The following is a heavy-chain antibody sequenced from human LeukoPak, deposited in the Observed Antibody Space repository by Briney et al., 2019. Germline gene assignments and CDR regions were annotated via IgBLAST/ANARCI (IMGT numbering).Heavy chain of an antibody. CDR2: ISNTGGST. Sequence: GGSLRLSCAASGFTFSSYAMRWVRQAPGKGLEGVSAISNTGGSTYYADSVKGRFTISRDNSKNTLYLQMNSLGAGDTGVYYCXXXXXSXXSWNYLTIYFGYWGQGTLVTVSS. CDR3: XXXXXSXXSWNYLTIYFGY. J-gene: IGHJ4*02. CDR1: GFTFSSYA. V-gene: IGHV3-23*01. D-gene: IGHD1-7*01.